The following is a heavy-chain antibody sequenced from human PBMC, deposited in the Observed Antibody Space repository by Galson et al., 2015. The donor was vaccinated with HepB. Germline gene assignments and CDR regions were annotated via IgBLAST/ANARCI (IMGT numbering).Heavy chain of an antibody. D-gene: IGHD5-12*01. CDR3: AKVGRRVATIIDY. V-gene: IGHV3-23*01. CDR2: ISGGGGSK. CDR1: GFTFSSYA. J-gene: IGHJ4*02. Sequence: SLRLSCAASGFTFSSYAMSWVRQAPGKGLEWVSAISGGGGSKYYADSVKGRFTISRDNSKNTLYLQMNSLRAEDTAVYYCAKVGRRVATIIDYWGQGTLVTVSS.